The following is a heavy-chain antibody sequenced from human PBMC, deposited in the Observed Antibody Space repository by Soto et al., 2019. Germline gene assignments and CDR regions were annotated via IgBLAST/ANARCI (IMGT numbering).Heavy chain of an antibody. CDR3: ARNAYYGSESYTGYYYGMDV. Sequence: SETLSLTCTVSGGSVSSGSYYWSWIRQPPGKGLEWIGYIYYSGSTNSNPSLRSRATISVNTSKNQFSLMPSPGTAAAAAVYYCARNAYYGSESYTGYYYGMDVWGQGTTVTVSS. CDR1: GGSVSSGSYY. D-gene: IGHD3-10*01. J-gene: IGHJ6*02. V-gene: IGHV4-61*01. CDR2: IYYSGST.